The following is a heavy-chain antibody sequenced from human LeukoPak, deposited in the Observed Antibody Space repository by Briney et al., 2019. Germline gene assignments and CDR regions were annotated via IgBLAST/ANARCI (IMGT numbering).Heavy chain of an antibody. CDR1: GFTFDDYA. V-gene: IGHV3-9*03. D-gene: IGHD6-19*01. J-gene: IGHJ4*02. Sequence: PGRSLRLSCAASGFTFDDYAMHWVRQAPGKGLEWVSGISWNSGSIGYADSVKGRFTISRDNAKNSLYLQMNSLRAEDMALYYCAKDMGSSGWYYFDYWGQGTLVTASS. CDR2: ISWNSGSI. CDR3: AKDMGSSGWYYFDY.